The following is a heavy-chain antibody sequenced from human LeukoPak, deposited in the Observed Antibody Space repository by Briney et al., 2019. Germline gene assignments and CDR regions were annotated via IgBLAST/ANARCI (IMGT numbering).Heavy chain of an antibody. V-gene: IGHV3-7*03. Sequence: GGSLRLSCAASGFTFSSYWMSWVRQAPGKGLEWVANIKQDGSEKYYVDSVKGRFTISRDNAKNSLYLQMNSLRAEDTAVYYCARDQRLLWFGELMYYFDYGGQGTLVTVSS. CDR1: GFTFSSYW. J-gene: IGHJ4*02. CDR2: IKQDGSEK. CDR3: ARDQRLLWFGELMYYFDY. D-gene: IGHD3-10*01.